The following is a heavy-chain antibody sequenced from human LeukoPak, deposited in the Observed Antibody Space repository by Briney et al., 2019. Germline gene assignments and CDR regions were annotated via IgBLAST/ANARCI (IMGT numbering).Heavy chain of an antibody. CDR2: INSDGSST. CDR1: GFAFSSYW. J-gene: IGHJ5*02. D-gene: IGHD4-11*01. V-gene: IGHV3-74*01. Sequence: GGSLRLSCAAPGFAFSSYWMHWVRQAPGKGLVWVSRINSDGSSTTYADSVQDRFTISRDNAKNTLYLQMNSLRADDTAVYYCARSVYSYYANWFDPWGQGTLVTVSS. CDR3: ARSVYSYYANWFDP.